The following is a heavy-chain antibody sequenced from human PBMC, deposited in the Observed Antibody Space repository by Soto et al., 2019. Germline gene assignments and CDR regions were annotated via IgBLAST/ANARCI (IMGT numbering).Heavy chain of an antibody. CDR1: GFNFSSFA. J-gene: IGHJ6*02. Sequence: EVQLLESGGGLVQPGGSLRLSCAGSGFNFSSFAMTWVRQAPGKGLEWVSTISGSGGSRFYAASVKGRFTLTRDNSKDTVYLQMNSLLVEDTAFYYWAKDGTAEWIHYYYPTDVWGRGTPVTVSS. CDR2: ISGSGGSR. CDR3: AKDGTAEWIHYYYPTDV. V-gene: IGHV3-23*01. D-gene: IGHD5-18*01.